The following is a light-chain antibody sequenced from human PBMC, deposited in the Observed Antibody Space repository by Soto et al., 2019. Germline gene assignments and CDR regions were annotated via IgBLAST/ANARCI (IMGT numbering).Light chain of an antibody. V-gene: IGKV3-15*01. J-gene: IGKJ1*01. CDR1: QSVSSN. CDR2: GAS. CDR3: QQYNNWWT. Sequence: EIVMTQSPATLSVSPGERATLSCRASQSVSSNLAWYQQKHGQAPRLLIYGASTRATGIPARFSGSGSGTEFTLTISSLQYEDFAVYYCQQYNNWWTFGQGTNVDI.